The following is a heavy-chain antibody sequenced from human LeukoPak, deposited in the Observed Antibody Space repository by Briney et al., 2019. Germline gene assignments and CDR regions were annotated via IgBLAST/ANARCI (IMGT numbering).Heavy chain of an antibody. CDR3: ARGDYYYDSSTYFNDAFDI. CDR1: GFTFSSYW. Sequence: PGGSLRLSCAASGFTFSSYWMSWVRQAPGRGLEWVANIKPDGSQTYCVDSVKGRFTISRDNAKNSLYLQMSSLRAEDTAVYYCARGDYYYDSSTYFNDAFDIWGQGTMVTVSS. D-gene: IGHD3-22*01. V-gene: IGHV3-7*03. CDR2: IKPDGSQT. J-gene: IGHJ3*02.